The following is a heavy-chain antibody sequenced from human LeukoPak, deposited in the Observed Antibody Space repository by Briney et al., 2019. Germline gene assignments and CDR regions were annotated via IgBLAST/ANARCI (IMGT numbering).Heavy chain of an antibody. J-gene: IGHJ3*02. CDR1: GYTFTGYY. Sequence: ASVKVSRKASGYTFTGYYMHWVRQAPGQGLEWMGWINPNSGGTNYAQKFQGRVTMTRDTSIHTVYLELRRLSSDDAAVYFCARALRLANDALDIWGQGTMVTVSS. CDR3: ARALRLANDALDI. V-gene: IGHV1-2*02. CDR2: INPNSGGT.